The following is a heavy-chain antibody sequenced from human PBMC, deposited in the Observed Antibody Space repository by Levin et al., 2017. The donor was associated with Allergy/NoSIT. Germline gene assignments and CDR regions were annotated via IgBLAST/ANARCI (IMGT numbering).Heavy chain of an antibody. Sequence: GGSLRLSCAASGFTFSSYAMHWVRQAPGKGLEWVAVISYDGSNKYYADSVKGRFTISRDNSKNTLYLQMNSLRAEDTAVYYCARDKSITIFGVVIMYYYGMDVWGQGTTVTVSS. CDR1: GFTFSSYA. V-gene: IGHV3-30*04. D-gene: IGHD3-3*01. CDR2: ISYDGSNK. J-gene: IGHJ6*02. CDR3: ARDKSITIFGVVIMYYYGMDV.